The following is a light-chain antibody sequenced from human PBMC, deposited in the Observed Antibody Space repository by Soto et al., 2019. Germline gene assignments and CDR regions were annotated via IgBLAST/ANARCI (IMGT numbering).Light chain of an antibody. CDR2: SNN. CDR3: VSWDDSLSGLV. V-gene: IGLV1-47*02. Sequence: QSVLTQPPSASGTPGQRVTISCSGRSANIGNNYVCWYQHLPGTAPKLLIYSNNQGPSGVPDRFSGSKSGTSASLAISGLRSEDEADYYCVSWDDSLSGLVFGTGTKLTVL. CDR1: SANIGNNY. J-gene: IGLJ1*01.